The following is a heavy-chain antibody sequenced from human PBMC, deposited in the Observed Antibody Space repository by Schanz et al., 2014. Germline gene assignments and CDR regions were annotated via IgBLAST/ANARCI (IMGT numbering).Heavy chain of an antibody. V-gene: IGHV3-33*03. CDR1: SYG. D-gene: IGHD4-4*01. Sequence: QVQLVESGGGVVQPGGSLRLPCAASSYGMHWVRQAPGKGLEWVAVIWYDGSNKDYADSVESRFTISRDVAKNTLYLQMFSLRAEDMGVYYCAGGKTTGLAYWGQGTQVAVSS. J-gene: IGHJ4*02. CDR3: AGGKTTGLAY. CDR2: IWYDGSNK.